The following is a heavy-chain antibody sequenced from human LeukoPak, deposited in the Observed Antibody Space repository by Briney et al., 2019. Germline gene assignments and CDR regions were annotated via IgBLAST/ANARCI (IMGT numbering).Heavy chain of an antibody. D-gene: IGHD3-10*01. CDR2: ISGSGGST. J-gene: IGHJ6*02. Sequence: SGGSLRLSCAASGFTFSSYAMSWVRQAPGKGLEWVSAISGSGGSTYYADSVKGRFTISRDNSKNTLYLQMNSLRAEDTAVYYCAKAGDGYGSGTYYYYGMDVWGQGTTVTVSS. CDR3: AKAGDGYGSGTYYYYGMDV. V-gene: IGHV3-23*01. CDR1: GFTFSSYA.